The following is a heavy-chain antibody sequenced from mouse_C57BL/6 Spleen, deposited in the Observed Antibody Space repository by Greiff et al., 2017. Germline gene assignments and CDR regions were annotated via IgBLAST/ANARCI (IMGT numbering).Heavy chain of an antibody. D-gene: IGHD4-1*01. CDR3: ASLGDY. Sequence: EVMLVESGGDLVKPGGSLKLSCAASGFTFSGYGMSWVRQTPDKRLEWVATISSGGSYTYYPDSVKGRFTISRDNAKNTLYLQMSSLKSEDTAMYYCASLGDYWGQGTTLTVSS. V-gene: IGHV5-6*01. J-gene: IGHJ2*01. CDR2: ISSGGSYT. CDR1: GFTFSGYG.